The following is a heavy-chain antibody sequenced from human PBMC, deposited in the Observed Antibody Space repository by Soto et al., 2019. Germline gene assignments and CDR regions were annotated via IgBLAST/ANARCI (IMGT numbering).Heavy chain of an antibody. Sequence: GASVKVSCKASGFTFTSSAVQWVRQARGQRLEWIGWIAVGSGNTNYAQKFQERVTITRDMSTRTAYMELSSLRSEDTAVYYCAAGWLRVLEWFPQPYCGMDVWGQGTTVTVSS. D-gene: IGHD3-3*01. CDR3: AAGWLRVLEWFPQPYCGMDV. V-gene: IGHV1-58*01. J-gene: IGHJ6*02. CDR1: GFTFTSSA. CDR2: IAVGSGNT.